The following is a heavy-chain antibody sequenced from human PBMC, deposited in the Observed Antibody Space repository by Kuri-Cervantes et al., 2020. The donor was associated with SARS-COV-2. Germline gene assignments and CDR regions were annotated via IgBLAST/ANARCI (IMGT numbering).Heavy chain of an antibody. CDR2: IWYDGENE. D-gene: IGHD3-16*01. V-gene: IGHV3-33*08. CDR3: AGGAANYYYMDV. Sequence: GESLKISCVASGFTFSNYVIHWVRLAPGKGLEWVAVIWYDGENEYYAGSVKGRFTISRDNSKNTVSLHMNSLRAEDTAMYYCAGGAANYYYMDVWGKGTTVTVSS. J-gene: IGHJ6*03. CDR1: GFTFSNYV.